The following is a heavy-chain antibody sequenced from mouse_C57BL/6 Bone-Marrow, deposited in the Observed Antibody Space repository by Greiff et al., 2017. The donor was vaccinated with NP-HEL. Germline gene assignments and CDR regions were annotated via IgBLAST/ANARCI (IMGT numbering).Heavy chain of an antibody. Sequence: VKLMESGAELAKPGASVKLSCKASGYTFTSYWMHWVKQRPGQGLEWIGYINPSSGYTKYIRKFKDKATLTADKSSSTAYMQLSSLTYEDSAVYYGARVRWSYYAMDYWGQGTSVTVSS. J-gene: IGHJ4*01. CDR3: ARVRWSYYAMDY. V-gene: IGHV1-7*01. CDR1: GYTFTSYW. CDR2: INPSSGYT. D-gene: IGHD2-3*01.